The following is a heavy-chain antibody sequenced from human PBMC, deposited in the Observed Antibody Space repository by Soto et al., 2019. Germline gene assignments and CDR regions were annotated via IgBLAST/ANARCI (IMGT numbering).Heavy chain of an antibody. Sequence: GAPVKASSKAPGYTFTCDDINSARQAPGQQPETIGAINPIFGTSIYAQKFQGRVTITADESTSTAYMELSSLRSEDTAVYYCASPPYYYDSSGYPGVFDYWGQGTLVTVSS. J-gene: IGHJ4*02. CDR3: ASPPYYYDSSGYPGVFDY. V-gene: IGHV1-69*13. D-gene: IGHD3-22*01. CDR2: INPIFGTS. CDR1: GYTFTCDD.